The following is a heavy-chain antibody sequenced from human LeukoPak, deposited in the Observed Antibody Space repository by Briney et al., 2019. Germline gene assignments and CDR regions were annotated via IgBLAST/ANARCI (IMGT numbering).Heavy chain of an antibody. D-gene: IGHD3-9*01. V-gene: IGHV3-15*01. Sequence: PGGSLTLSCAASGFTFNNAWMSWVRQAPGKGLEWVGRIRSKTGGGTTDYAAPVKGRFTISRDDSKNTLYLQMNSLKTEDTAVYYCTTGASDILTGYYTGSNYYFDYWGQGALVTVSS. CDR3: TTGASDILTGYYTGSNYYFDY. CDR1: GFTFNNAW. CDR2: IRSKTGGGTT. J-gene: IGHJ4*02.